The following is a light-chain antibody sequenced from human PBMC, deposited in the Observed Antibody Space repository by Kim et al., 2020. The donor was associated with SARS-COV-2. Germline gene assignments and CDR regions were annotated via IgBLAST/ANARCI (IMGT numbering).Light chain of an antibody. Sequence: ELTQPPSASGTPGQRVAISCSGSSSNIGSRPVNWYQHLPGTAPKLLIYNNYQRPSGVPDRFSGSKSGTSASLAISGLQSEDEADYYCAAWDDSLNGYVFGTGTKVTVL. J-gene: IGLJ1*01. CDR3: AAWDDSLNGYV. CDR1: SSNIGSRP. V-gene: IGLV1-44*01. CDR2: NNY.